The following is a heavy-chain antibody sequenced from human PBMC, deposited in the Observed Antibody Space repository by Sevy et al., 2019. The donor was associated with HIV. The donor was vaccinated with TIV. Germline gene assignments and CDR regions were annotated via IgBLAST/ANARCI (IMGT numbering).Heavy chain of an antibody. D-gene: IGHD3-16*01. CDR1: GFTFSSYA. CDR3: ATSGTGTTDWGEDAFDI. V-gene: IGHV3-23*01. CDR2: ISGSGGST. Sequence: GGSLRLSCAASGFTFSSYAMSWVRQAPGKGLEWVSPISGSGGSTYYADSVKGRFTISRDNSKNTLYLQMNSLRAEDTAVYYCATSGTGTTDWGEDAFDIWGQGTMVTVSS. J-gene: IGHJ3*02.